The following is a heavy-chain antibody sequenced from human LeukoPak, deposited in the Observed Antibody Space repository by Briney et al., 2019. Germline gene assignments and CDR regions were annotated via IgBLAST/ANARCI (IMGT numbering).Heavy chain of an antibody. CDR2: IKQDGSEK. Sequence: GGSLRLSCAASGFTFNSYWMSWVRQAPGKGLEWVANIKQDGSEKYYVDSVKGRFTISRDNSKNSLYLQMNSLRTEDTALYYCVKDYDSGGYSTLGFDYWGQGTLVTVSS. CDR1: GFTFNSYW. CDR3: VKDYDSGGYSTLGFDY. V-gene: IGHV3-7*03. J-gene: IGHJ4*02. D-gene: IGHD3-22*01.